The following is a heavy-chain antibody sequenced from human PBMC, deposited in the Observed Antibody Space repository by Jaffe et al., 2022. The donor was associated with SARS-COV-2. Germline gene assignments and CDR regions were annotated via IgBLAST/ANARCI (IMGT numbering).Heavy chain of an antibody. J-gene: IGHJ6*02. CDR1: GFTFSSYA. Sequence: QVQLVESGGGVVQPGRSLRLSCAASGFTFSSYAMHWVRQAPGKGLEWVAVISYDGSNKYYADSVKGRFTISRDNSKNTLYLQMNSLRAEDTAVYYCARDHLRGETTYYYYYYGMDVWGQGTTVTVSS. V-gene: IGHV3-30-3*01. CDR2: ISYDGSNK. CDR3: ARDHLRGETTYYYYYYGMDV. D-gene: IGHD3-16*01.